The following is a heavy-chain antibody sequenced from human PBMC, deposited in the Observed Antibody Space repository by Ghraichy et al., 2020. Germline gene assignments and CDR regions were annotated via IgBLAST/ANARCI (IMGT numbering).Heavy chain of an antibody. D-gene: IGHD6-19*01. CDR1: GITFNVFW. CDR3: ANGRGWYQDS. J-gene: IGHJ5*01. V-gene: IGHV3-7*01. Sequence: GGSLRLSCATSGITFNVFWMSWVRQAPGKGLEWVANLKQDDGDSNYVDSVKGRFTISWDNAENSMSLQMNSQRAEDTGVYYCANGRGWYQDSWGQGTLVTVSP. CDR2: LKQDDGDS.